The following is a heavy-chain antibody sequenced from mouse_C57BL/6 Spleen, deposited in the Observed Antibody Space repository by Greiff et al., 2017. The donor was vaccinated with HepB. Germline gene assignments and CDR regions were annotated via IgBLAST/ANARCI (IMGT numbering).Heavy chain of an antibody. CDR3: ARYDYDWPPFAY. CDR1: GYTFTSYW. D-gene: IGHD2-4*01. J-gene: IGHJ3*01. V-gene: IGHV1-64*01. Sequence: QVQLQQPGAELVKPGASVKLSCKASGYTFTSYWMHWVKQRPGQGLEWIGMIHPNSGSTNYNEKFKSKATLTVDKSSSTAYMQLSSLTSEDSAVYYCARYDYDWPPFAYWGQGTLVTVSA. CDR2: IHPNSGST.